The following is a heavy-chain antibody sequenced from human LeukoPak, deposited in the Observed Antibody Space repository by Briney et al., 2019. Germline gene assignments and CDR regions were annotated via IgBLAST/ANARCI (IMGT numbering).Heavy chain of an antibody. CDR3: VKDPGGQVSARPALSLSGCFDS. CDR1: GFSVSSNY. D-gene: IGHD6-6*01. Sequence: GGSLRLSCVASGFSVSSNYMSWVRQAPGKGLEWVSVIYSSGYPYYADSVKGRFANSRDDSKNMVYLQMNGLRAEDTAVYYCVKDPGGQVSARPALSLSGCFDSWGQGALVIVSS. J-gene: IGHJ4*02. V-gene: IGHV3-53*01. CDR2: IYSSGYP.